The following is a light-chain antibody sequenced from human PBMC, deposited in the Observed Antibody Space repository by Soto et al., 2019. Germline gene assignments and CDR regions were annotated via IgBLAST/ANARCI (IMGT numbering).Light chain of an antibody. V-gene: IGKV2-28*01. CDR3: MQGVQAPPWT. Sequence: IVLTQSPLSLPVTPGEPASISCRSSQSLLHSNGYYYLDWYLQKPGQSPQLLIYMGSYRASGAPXRXIGSGSGTDFTLKISRVEAEDVGVYFCMQGVQAPPWTFGQGTRVEIK. J-gene: IGKJ1*01. CDR2: MGS. CDR1: QSLLHSNGYYY.